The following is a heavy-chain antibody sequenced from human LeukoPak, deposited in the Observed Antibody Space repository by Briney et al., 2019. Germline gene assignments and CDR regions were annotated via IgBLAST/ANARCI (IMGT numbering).Heavy chain of an antibody. V-gene: IGHV4-39*01. CDR1: GGSISSSSYY. CDR2: IYYSGST. D-gene: IGHD5-18*01. J-gene: IGHJ4*02. Sequence: SETLSLTCTVSGGSISSSSYYWGWIRQLPGKGLEWIGSIYYSGSTYYNPSLKSRVTISVDTSKNQFSLKLSSVTAADTAVYYCARTEGDSYGYVYWGQGTLVTVSS. CDR3: ARTEGDSYGYVY.